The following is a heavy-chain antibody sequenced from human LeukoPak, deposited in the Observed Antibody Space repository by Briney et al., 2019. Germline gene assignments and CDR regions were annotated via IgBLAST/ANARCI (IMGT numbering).Heavy chain of an antibody. Sequence: GGSLRLSCAASGFTFSSYSMNWVRQAPGKGLEWVSSISSSSSYIYYADSVKGRSTISRDNAKNSLYLQMNSLRAEDTAVYYCARDAVGYCSGGSCYSMFDYYYGMDVWGQGTTVTVSS. CDR3: ARDAVGYCSGGSCYSMFDYYYGMDV. CDR2: ISSSSSYI. J-gene: IGHJ6*02. CDR1: GFTFSSYS. D-gene: IGHD2-15*01. V-gene: IGHV3-21*01.